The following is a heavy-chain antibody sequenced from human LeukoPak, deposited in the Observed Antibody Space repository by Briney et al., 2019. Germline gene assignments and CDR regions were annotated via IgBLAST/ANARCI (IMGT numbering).Heavy chain of an antibody. CDR3: ARGTYYYDS. D-gene: IGHD3-22*01. Sequence: GGSLRLSCAASGFTFSIDWMSWAPQPPGKGLEWVAKINQDGSEKYYVDSVKGRFTISRDNAKNPLYLQMNSLRAEDTAVYYCARGTYYYDSWGQGTLVTVSS. CDR1: GFTFSIDW. V-gene: IGHV3-7*05. CDR2: INQDGSEK. J-gene: IGHJ4*02.